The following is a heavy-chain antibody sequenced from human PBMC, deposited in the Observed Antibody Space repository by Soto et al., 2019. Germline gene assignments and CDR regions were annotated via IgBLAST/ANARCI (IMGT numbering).Heavy chain of an antibody. V-gene: IGHV3-11*01. CDR2: ISSSGSTI. CDR3: ARAKRPKLRYFDWLLGAFDY. J-gene: IGHJ4*02. CDR1: GFTFSDYY. Sequence: GGSLRLSCAASGFTFSDYYMSWIRQAPGKGLEWVSYISSSGSTIYYADSVKGRFTISRDNAKNSLYLQMNSLRAEDTAVYYCARAKRPKLRYFDWLLGAFDYWGQGTLVTVSS. D-gene: IGHD3-9*01.